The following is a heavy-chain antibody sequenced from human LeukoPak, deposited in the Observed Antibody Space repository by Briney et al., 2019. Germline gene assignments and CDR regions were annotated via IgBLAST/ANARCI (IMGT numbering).Heavy chain of an antibody. CDR1: GYTFTSYY. CDR3: ARKGISMVREADYYMDV. CDR2: INPSGGST. D-gene: IGHD3-10*01. V-gene: IGHV1-46*01. J-gene: IGHJ6*03. Sequence: ASVKVSCKASGYTFTSYYMHWVRQAPGQGLEWMGIINPSGGSTSYAQKFQGRVTMTRDMSTSTVYMELSSLRSEDTAVYYCARKGISMVREADYYMDVWGKGTTVTVSS.